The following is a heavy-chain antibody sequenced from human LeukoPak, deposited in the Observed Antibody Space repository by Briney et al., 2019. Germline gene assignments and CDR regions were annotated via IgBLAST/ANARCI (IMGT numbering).Heavy chain of an antibody. Sequence: ASVKVSCKASGYTFTSYDINWVRQATGQGLEWMGWINPNSGGTNYAQKFQGRVTMTRDTSISTAYMELNRLRSDDTAVYYCARESTTGEYAFDIWGQGTMVTVSS. D-gene: IGHD7-27*01. V-gene: IGHV1-2*02. J-gene: IGHJ3*02. CDR1: GYTFTSYD. CDR3: ARESTTGEYAFDI. CDR2: INPNSGGT.